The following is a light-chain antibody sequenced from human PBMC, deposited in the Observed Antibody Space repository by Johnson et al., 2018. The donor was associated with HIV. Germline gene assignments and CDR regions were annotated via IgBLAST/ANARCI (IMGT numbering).Light chain of an antibody. CDR2: DNN. CDR1: SSNIGNSY. CDR3: GTWDSSLSAFYA. J-gene: IGLJ1*01. V-gene: IGLV1-51*01. Sequence: QSALTQPPSVSAAPGQKVTISCSGSSSNIGNSYVSWYQQLPGTAPKLLIYDNNKRPSGIPDRFSGSKSGTSATLGITGLQTGDEADYYCGTWDSSLSAFYACGTGTKVTVL.